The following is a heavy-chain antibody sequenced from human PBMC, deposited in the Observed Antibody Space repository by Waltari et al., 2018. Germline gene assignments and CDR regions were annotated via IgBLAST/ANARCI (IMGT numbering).Heavy chain of an antibody. D-gene: IGHD3-9*01. Sequence: QVQLVQSGPEVKKPGASVKVSCKASGYAFSNHGIGWVRQAPGQGLEWMGWISAYDGDTNHAQKVQDRVTMTTDTSTNTAYLELRSLRSDDTAVYYCARGSSKRYYDYWGQGTLVTVSS. CDR1: GYAFSNHG. J-gene: IGHJ4*02. V-gene: IGHV1-18*01. CDR3: ARGSSKRYYDY. CDR2: ISAYDGDT.